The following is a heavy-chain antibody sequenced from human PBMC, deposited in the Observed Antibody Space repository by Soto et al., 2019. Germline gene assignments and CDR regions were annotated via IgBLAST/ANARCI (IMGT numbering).Heavy chain of an antibody. CDR2: ISGSGGST. J-gene: IGHJ6*03. CDR1: GFTFSSYA. Sequence: EVQLLESGGGLVQPGGSLRLSCAASGFTFSSYAMSWVRQAPGKGLEWVSAISGSGGSTYYADSVKGRFTISRDNSKNTLYLQMNSLRAEDTAVYYSAKGTIFGVVPSKYYYYYYMDVWGKGTTVTVSS. CDR3: AKGTIFGVVPSKYYYYYYMDV. V-gene: IGHV3-23*01. D-gene: IGHD3-3*01.